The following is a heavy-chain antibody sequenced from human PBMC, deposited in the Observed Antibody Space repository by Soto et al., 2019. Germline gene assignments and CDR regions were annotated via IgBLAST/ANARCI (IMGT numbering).Heavy chain of an antibody. CDR1: GFTFSSYA. D-gene: IGHD2-15*01. CDR2: ISYDGSNK. V-gene: IGHV3-30-3*01. J-gene: IGHJ4*02. CDR3: ARDLLGVVVVASTHYFDY. Sequence: PGGSLRLSCAASGFTFSSYAMHWVRQAPGKGLEWVAVISYDGSNKYYADSVKGRFTISRDNSKNTLYLQMNSLRAEDTAVYYWARDLLGVVVVASTHYFDYWGQGTLVTVSS.